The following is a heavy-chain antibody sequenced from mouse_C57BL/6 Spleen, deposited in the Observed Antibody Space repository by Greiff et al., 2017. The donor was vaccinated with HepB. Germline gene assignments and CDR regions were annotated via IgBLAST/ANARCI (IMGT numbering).Heavy chain of an antibody. CDR2: INPNNGGT. CDR1: GYTFTDYN. D-gene: IGHD1-1*01. V-gene: IGHV1-22*01. J-gene: IGHJ2*01. CDR3: ARYGYITTVVDYCFDY. Sequence: EVQLQQSGPELVKPGASVKMSCKASGYTFTDYNMHWVKQSHGKSLEWIGYINPNNGGTSYNQKFKGKATLTVNKSSSTAYMELRSLTSEDSAVYYCARYGYITTVVDYCFDYWGQGTTLTVSS.